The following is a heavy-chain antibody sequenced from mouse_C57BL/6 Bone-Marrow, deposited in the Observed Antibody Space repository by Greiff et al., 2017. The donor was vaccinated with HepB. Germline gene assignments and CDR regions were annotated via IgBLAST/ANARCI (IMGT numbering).Heavy chain of an antibody. Sequence: QVQLKESGAELVKPGASVKLSCKASGYTFTEYTIHWVKQRSGQGLEWIGWFYPGSGSIKYNEKFKDKATLTADKSSSTVYMELSRLTSEDSAVYFCARHEEGGGSRDYFDYWGQGTTLTVSS. CDR2: FYPGSGSI. J-gene: IGHJ2*01. CDR3: ARHEEGGGSRDYFDY. CDR1: GYTFTEYT. V-gene: IGHV1-62-2*01.